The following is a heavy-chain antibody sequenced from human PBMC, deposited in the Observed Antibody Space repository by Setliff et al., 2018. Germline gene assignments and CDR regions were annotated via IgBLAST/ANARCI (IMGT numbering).Heavy chain of an antibody. CDR2: IYHSGST. CDR3: ARISGDFDTFDL. V-gene: IGHV4-34*01. Sequence: SETLSLTCAVYGGSFSGYHWSWIRQAPGKGLEWIGSIYHSGSTYFNPSLKSRVSISADTSKNQLSLQVTSVTAADTAVYYCARISGDFDTFDLWGQGTLVTVSS. CDR1: GGSFSGYH. J-gene: IGHJ3*01. D-gene: IGHD2-21*02.